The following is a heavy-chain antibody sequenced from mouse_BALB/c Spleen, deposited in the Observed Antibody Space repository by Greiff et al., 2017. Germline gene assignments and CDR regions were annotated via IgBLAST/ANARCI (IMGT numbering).Heavy chain of an antibody. V-gene: IGHV2-6-7*01. CDR3: ARARSTMIATGYYFDY. CDR2: IWGDGST. Sequence: VKLVESGPSLVQPSQTLSITCTASGFSLTGSGVNWVRQPPGKGLEWLGMIWGDGSTNYNSALKSRLSIIKDNSKSQVFLTMNSLQTDDTARYYCARARSTMIATGYYFDYWGQGTTLTVSS. J-gene: IGHJ2*01. CDR1: GFSLTGSG. D-gene: IGHD2-4*01.